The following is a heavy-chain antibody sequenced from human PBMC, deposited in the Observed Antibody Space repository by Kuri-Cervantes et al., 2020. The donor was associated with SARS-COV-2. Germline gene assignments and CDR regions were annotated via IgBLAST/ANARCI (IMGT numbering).Heavy chain of an antibody. CDR3: ARDLGILTGYYSHYYYYYGMDV. Sequence: GGSLRLSCAASGFTFNSYWMSWVRQAPGKGLEWVSSISSSSSYIYYADSVKGRFTISRDNAKNSLYLQMNSLRAEDTAVYYCARDLGILTGYYSHYYYYYGMDVWGQGTTVTVSS. CDR1: GFTFNSYW. CDR2: ISSSSSYI. D-gene: IGHD3-9*01. V-gene: IGHV3-21*01. J-gene: IGHJ6*02.